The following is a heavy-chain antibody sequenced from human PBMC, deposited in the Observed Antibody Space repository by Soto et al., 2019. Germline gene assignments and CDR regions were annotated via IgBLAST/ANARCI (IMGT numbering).Heavy chain of an antibody. Sequence: GASVKVSCKGSGYTLTELSMHWVRQAPGKGLAWMGGFDPEDGETIYAQKFQGRVTITADESTGTAYMELSSLRSEDTAVYYCARDLMSGTSSAEFDYWGQGTLVTVSS. V-gene: IGHV1-24*01. CDR2: FDPEDGET. J-gene: IGHJ4*02. D-gene: IGHD2-2*01. CDR3: ARDLMSGTSSAEFDY. CDR1: GYTLTELS.